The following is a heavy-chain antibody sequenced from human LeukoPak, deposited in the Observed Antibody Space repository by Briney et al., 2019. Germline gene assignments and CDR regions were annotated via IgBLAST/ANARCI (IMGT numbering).Heavy chain of an antibody. D-gene: IGHD3-10*01. V-gene: IGHV1-8*01. CDR1: GYTFNNHD. Sequence: EASVKVSCKASGYTFNNHDINWVRQATGQGLQWVGRMNPNSGNAAYAQNLQGRVTMTWDSSTNTAYLEVAALRSDDTAVYYCAKSSGDYFFDYRGQGTLVTVS. CDR3: AKSSGDYFFDY. CDR2: MNPNSGNA. J-gene: IGHJ4*02.